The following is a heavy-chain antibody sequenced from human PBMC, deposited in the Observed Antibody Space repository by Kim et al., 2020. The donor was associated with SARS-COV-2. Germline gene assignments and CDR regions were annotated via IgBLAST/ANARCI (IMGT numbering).Heavy chain of an antibody. D-gene: IGHD3-10*01. CDR3: ARDGRYYGSGSLVY. V-gene: IGHV1-69*04. Sequence: GQEFQGKVTITADKSTSTAYMELSSLRSEDTAVYYCARDGRYYGSGSLVYWGQGTLVTVSS. J-gene: IGHJ4*02.